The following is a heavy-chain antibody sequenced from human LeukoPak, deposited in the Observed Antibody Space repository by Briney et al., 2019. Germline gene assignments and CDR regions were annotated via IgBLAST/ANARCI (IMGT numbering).Heavy chain of an antibody. CDR2: IYYSGST. CDR3: ARGTRIVGATRHYYYYMDV. J-gene: IGHJ6*03. D-gene: IGHD1-26*01. Sequence: SETLSLTCTVSGGSISSGDYYWSWIRQPPGKGLEWSGYIYYSGSTYYNPSLKSRVTISVDTSKNQFSLKLSSVTAADTAVYYCARGTRIVGATRHYYYYMDVWGKGTTVTVSS. V-gene: IGHV4-30-4*01. CDR1: GGSISSGDYY.